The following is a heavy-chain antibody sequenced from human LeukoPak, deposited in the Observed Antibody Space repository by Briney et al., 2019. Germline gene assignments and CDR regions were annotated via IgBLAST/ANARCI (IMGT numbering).Heavy chain of an antibody. J-gene: IGHJ4*02. Sequence: GGSLRLSCAASGFTFDDYAMHWVRQAPGKGLGWVSLISWDGGSTYYADSVKGRFTISRDNSKNSLYLQMNSLRAEDTALYYCAKDISGGDYGGIYYWGQGTLVTVSS. CDR2: ISWDGGST. CDR1: GFTFDDYA. CDR3: AKDISGGDYGGIYY. D-gene: IGHD4-17*01. V-gene: IGHV3-43D*03.